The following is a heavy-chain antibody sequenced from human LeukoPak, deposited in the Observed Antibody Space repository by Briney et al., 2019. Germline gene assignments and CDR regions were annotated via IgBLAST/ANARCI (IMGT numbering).Heavy chain of an antibody. D-gene: IGHD1-26*01. CDR3: TTVRVGAPAY. J-gene: IGHJ4*02. CDR1: GFTFNNAW. Sequence: GGSLRLSCAGSGFTFNNAWMTWVRQAPGKGLEWVGRIKTETDGGTTDYAAPAKGRFAISRDDSKNTLYLQMNSLKTEDTAVYYCTTVRVGAPAYWGQGTLVTVSS. CDR2: IKTETDGGTT. V-gene: IGHV3-15*01.